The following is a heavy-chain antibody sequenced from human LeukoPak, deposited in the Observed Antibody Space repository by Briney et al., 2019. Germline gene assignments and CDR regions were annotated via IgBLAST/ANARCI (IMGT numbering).Heavy chain of an antibody. Sequence: ASVKVSCKASGYTFTSYGISWVRQAPGQGLEWMGWISAYNGNTNYAQKLQGRVTMTTDTSTSTAYMELRSLRSDDTAVYYCARDTTSIAARQYYFDYWGQGTLVTVSS. J-gene: IGHJ4*02. CDR2: ISAYNGNT. CDR3: ARDTTSIAARQYYFDY. V-gene: IGHV1-18*01. CDR1: GYTFTSYG. D-gene: IGHD6-6*01.